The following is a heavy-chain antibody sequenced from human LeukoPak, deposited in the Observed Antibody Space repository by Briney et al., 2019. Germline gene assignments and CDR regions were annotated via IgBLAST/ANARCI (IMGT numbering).Heavy chain of an antibody. V-gene: IGHV3-53*01. CDR2: IYSGGST. J-gene: IGHJ6*02. Sequence: PGGSLRLSCAASGFTVSSNYMSWVRQAPGKGLEWVSVIYSGGSTYYADSVKGRFTISRDNSKNTLYLQMSSLRAEDTAVYYCARPGNYYYYYGMDVWGQGTTVTVSS. CDR1: GFTVSSNY. CDR3: ARPGNYYYYYGMDV.